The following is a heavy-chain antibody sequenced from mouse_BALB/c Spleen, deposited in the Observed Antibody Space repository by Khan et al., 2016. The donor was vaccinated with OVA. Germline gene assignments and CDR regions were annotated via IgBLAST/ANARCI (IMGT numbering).Heavy chain of an antibody. V-gene: IGHV9-1*02. Sequence: QFQLVQSGPELKKPGETVKISCKASGYTFTNYGMNWVKQAPGKGLKWMGWINTYTGEPTYTDDFKGRFAFSLETSARPAYLQINNLKNENMATYFCARGASYWYFDVWGAGTTVTVSS. J-gene: IGHJ1*01. CDR2: INTYTGEP. CDR1: GYTFTNYG. CDR3: ARGASYWYFDV.